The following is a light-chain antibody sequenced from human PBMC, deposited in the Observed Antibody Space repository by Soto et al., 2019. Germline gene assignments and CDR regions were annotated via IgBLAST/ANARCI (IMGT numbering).Light chain of an antibody. CDR3: RQYNSYLCT. Sequence: DIQMTQSPSTLSASVGDRVTITCRASQSISSWLAWYQQKPGKAPKLLIYDASSLESGVPSRFSGSGSGTEFTPAISSLQPDDFATYYGRQYNSYLCTFGPGIKVDIK. J-gene: IGKJ3*01. CDR1: QSISSW. V-gene: IGKV1-5*01. CDR2: DAS.